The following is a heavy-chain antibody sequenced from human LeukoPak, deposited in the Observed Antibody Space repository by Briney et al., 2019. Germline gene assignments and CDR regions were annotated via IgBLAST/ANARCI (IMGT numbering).Heavy chain of an antibody. CDR2: IYYSGST. CDR3: ARGNYDSSGPEFDY. J-gene: IGHJ4*02. V-gene: IGHV4-59*01. Sequence: SSETLSLTCAVYGGSFSGYYWSWIRQPPGKGLEWIGYIYYSGSTNYNPSLKSRVTISVDTSKNQFSLKLSSVTAADTAVYYCARGNYDSSGPEFDYWGQGTLVTVSS. CDR1: GGSFSGYY. D-gene: IGHD3-22*01.